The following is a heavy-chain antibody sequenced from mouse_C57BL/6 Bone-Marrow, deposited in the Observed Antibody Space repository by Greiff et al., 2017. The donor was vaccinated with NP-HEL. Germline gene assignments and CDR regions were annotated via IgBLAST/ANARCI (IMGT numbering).Heavy chain of an antibody. CDR3: ARPYLDD. CDR2: IDPSDSYT. J-gene: IGHJ4*01. Sequence: QVQLQQPGAELVRPGTSVKLSCKASGYTFTSYWMHWVKQRPGQGLEWIGVIDPSDSYTNYNQKFKGKATLTVDTSSSTAYMQLSSLTSEDSAVYYCARPYLDDWGQGTSVTVSS. V-gene: IGHV1-59*01. D-gene: IGHD2-10*01. CDR1: GYTFTSYW.